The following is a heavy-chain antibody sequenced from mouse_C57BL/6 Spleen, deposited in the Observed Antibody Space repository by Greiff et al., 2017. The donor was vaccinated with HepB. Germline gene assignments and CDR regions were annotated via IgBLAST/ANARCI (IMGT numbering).Heavy chain of an antibody. V-gene: IGHV5-9*01. CDR1: GFTFSSYT. Sequence: EVKLMESGGGLVKPGGSLKLSCAASGFTFSSYTMSWVRQTPEKRLEWVATISGGGGNTYYPDSVKGRFTISRDNAKNTLYLQMSSLRSEDTALYYCARQANWGYFDVWGTGTTVTVSS. CDR3: ARQANWGYFDV. D-gene: IGHD4-1*01. J-gene: IGHJ1*03. CDR2: ISGGGGNT.